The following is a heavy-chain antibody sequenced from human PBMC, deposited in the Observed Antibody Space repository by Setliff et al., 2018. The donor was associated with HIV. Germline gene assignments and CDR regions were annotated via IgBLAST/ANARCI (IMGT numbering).Heavy chain of an antibody. V-gene: IGHV4-39*01. CDR1: GGSINSDNYY. J-gene: IGHJ1*01. D-gene: IGHD2-21*02. Sequence: SETLSLTCSVSGGSINSDNYYWGWIRQAPGKGLEWIGSIYYSGTTYYNPSLRGRVTISVDGSRNQFSLTLNSVTAADTATYYCASRGIVVVTMSMPDEFFVHWGHGTLVTVSS. CDR2: IYYSGTT. CDR3: ASRGIVVVTMSMPDEFFVH.